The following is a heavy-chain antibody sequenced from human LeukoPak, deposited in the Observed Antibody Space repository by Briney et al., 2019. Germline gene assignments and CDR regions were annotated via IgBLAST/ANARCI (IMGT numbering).Heavy chain of an antibody. Sequence: GGSLRLSCAASGFAFSSYAMLWVRQGPGKGLEWVALVSYDGGSKYYADSVKGRITISRDNSKNTLHLQMNSLRTEDTAVYYCARVKGGIAAAGNYFDYWGQGTLVTVSS. V-gene: IGHV3-30-3*01. J-gene: IGHJ4*02. CDR1: GFAFSSYA. CDR3: ARVKGGIAAAGNYFDY. D-gene: IGHD6-13*01. CDR2: VSYDGGSK.